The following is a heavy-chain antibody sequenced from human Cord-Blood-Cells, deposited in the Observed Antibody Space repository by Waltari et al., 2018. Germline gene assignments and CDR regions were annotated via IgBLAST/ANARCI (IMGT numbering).Heavy chain of an antibody. D-gene: IGHD2-21*01. Sequence: QVQLVQSGAEVKKPGSSVKVSCKASGGTYSSYAISWLRQPPGQGLEWMGGIIPIFGTANYAQKFQGRVTITADESTSTAYMELSSLRSEDTAVYYCASGPLGEVTPVYFDYWGQGTLVTVSS. CDR2: IIPIFGTA. CDR1: GGTYSSYA. CDR3: ASGPLGEVTPVYFDY. V-gene: IGHV1-69*01. J-gene: IGHJ4*02.